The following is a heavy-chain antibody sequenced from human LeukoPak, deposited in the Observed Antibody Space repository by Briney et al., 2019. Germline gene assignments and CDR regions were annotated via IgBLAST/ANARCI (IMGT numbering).Heavy chain of an antibody. D-gene: IGHD3-22*01. V-gene: IGHV3-7*01. Sequence: GGSLRLSCAASGFTFSSYWMSWVRQAPGKGLEWVANIKQDGSQKYYVDSVKGRFSISRDNAKNSLYLQMNSLRAEDTAVYYCARASSSGYRGADYWGQGTLVTVSS. CDR1: GFTFSSYW. CDR2: IKQDGSQK. J-gene: IGHJ4*02. CDR3: ARASSSGYRGADY.